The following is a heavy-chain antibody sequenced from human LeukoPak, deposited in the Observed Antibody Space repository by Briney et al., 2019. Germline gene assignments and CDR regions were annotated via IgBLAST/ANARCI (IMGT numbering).Heavy chain of an antibody. CDR2: IRGKAYGGTT. Sequence: GGSLRLSCTASGFIFCDYTMTWFRQAPGKGLEWVGLIRGKAYGGTTEYAASVRGRFTISRDDSKNIAYLQMNSLKTEDTAAYYCTRGGNWNDVTIDYWGQGTLVTVSS. D-gene: IGHD1-1*01. J-gene: IGHJ4*02. CDR3: TRGGNWNDVTIDY. V-gene: IGHV3-49*03. CDR1: GFIFCDYT.